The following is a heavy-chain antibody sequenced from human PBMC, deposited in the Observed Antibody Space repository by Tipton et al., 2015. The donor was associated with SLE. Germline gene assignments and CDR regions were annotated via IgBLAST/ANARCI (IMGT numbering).Heavy chain of an antibody. Sequence: GLVKPSETLSLTCTVSGGSISSSNYYWGWIRQPPGKGLEWIGSMYYSGSTYYNPSLKSRVTISVDTSKNQFSLKLSSVTAADTAVYYCARDSSGEYNWFDPWGQGTLVTVSS. V-gene: IGHV4-39*07. CDR3: ARDSSGEYNWFDP. D-gene: IGHD3-22*01. CDR1: GGSISSSNYY. CDR2: MYYSGST. J-gene: IGHJ5*02.